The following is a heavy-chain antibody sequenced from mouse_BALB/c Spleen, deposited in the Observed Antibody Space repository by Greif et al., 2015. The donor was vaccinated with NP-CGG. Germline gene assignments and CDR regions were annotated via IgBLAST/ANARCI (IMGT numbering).Heavy chain of an antibody. J-gene: IGHJ1*01. V-gene: IGHV14-3*02. Sequence: EVQLQQSGAELVKPGASVKLSCTASGFNIKDTYMHWVKQRPEQGLEWIGRIDPANGNTKYDPKFQGKATITADTSSNTAYLQLSSLTSEDTAVYYCAPMITTGYRYFDVWGAGTTVTVSS. D-gene: IGHD2-4*01. CDR3: APMITTGYRYFDV. CDR2: IDPANGNT. CDR1: GFNIKDTY.